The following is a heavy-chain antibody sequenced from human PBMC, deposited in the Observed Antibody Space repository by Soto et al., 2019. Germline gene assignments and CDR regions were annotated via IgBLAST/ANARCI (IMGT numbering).Heavy chain of an antibody. D-gene: IGHD2-21*02. CDR3: ARASVVTATRGAFDI. CDR1: GFTFSSYD. CDR2: IGTAGDT. J-gene: IGHJ3*02. Sequence: EVQLVESGGGLVQPGGSLRLSCAASGFTFSSYDMHWVRQATGKGLEWVSAIGTAGDTYYPGSVKGRFTISRENAKNSLYLQMNSLRAGDTAVYYCARASVVTATRGAFDIWGQGTMVTVSS. V-gene: IGHV3-13*01.